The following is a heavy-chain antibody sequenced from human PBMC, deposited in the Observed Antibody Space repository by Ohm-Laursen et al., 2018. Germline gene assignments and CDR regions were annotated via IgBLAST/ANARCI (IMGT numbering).Heavy chain of an antibody. J-gene: IGHJ3*02. V-gene: IGHV4-4*07. CDR3: ARDQGGWGVAGPFDI. CDR2: IYATGNT. CDR1: GGSISTYY. Sequence: SDTLSLTCTVSGGSISTYYWNWIRQPAGKGLEWIGRIYATGNTKYNPSLQSRLTMSVDTSNNQFSLKLTSVTAADTAVYYCARDQGGWGVAGPFDIWGQGTRVIVSS. D-gene: IGHD2-15*01.